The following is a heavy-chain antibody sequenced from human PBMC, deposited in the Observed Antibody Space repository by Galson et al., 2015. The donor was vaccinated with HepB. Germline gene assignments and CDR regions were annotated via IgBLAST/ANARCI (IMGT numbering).Heavy chain of an antibody. CDR1: GFTFSSYS. V-gene: IGHV3-48*01. CDR3: ARATGY. Sequence: SLRLSCAAAGFTFSSYSMNWVRQAPGKGLEWVSYISSSSSTIYYADSVKGRFTISRDNAKNSLYLQMNSLRAEDTAVYYCARATGYWGQGTLVTVSS. CDR2: ISSSSSTI. D-gene: IGHD1-1*01. J-gene: IGHJ4*02.